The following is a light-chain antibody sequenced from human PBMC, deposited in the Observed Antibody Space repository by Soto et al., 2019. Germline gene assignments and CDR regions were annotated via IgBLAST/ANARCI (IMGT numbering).Light chain of an antibody. Sequence: DIQMSQSPPSLSASVGDRVTITCRASQGISNYLAWYQQKPGELPKLVIYDASTLESGVPSRFSGSGSGTEFTLTISSLQPDDFATYYCHQYNSYHTFGGGTKVDIK. J-gene: IGKJ4*01. CDR3: HQYNSYHT. CDR2: DAS. V-gene: IGKV1-16*01. CDR1: QGISNY.